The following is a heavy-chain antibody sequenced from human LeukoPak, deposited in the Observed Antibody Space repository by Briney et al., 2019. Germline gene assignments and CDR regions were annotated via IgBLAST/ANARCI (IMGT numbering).Heavy chain of an antibody. D-gene: IGHD3-10*02. V-gene: IGHV3-30*02. Sequence: PGGSLTLSCATSGFSFSTYGMHWVRQAPGKGLEWVAFIRYDATNKYYADSVKGRFTISKDNAKNSLYLQMNSLRAEDTAVYYCAELGITMIGGVWGKGTTVTISS. CDR1: GFSFSTYG. J-gene: IGHJ6*04. CDR3: AELGITMIGGV. CDR2: IRYDATNK.